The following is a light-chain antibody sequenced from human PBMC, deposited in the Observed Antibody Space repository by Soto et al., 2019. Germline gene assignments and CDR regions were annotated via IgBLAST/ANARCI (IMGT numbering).Light chain of an antibody. CDR3: LQYYGLPPRT. V-gene: IGKV4-1*01. CDR2: WAS. CDR1: QSVLYSTNNKNY. J-gene: IGKJ2*01. Sequence: DIVMTQSPDSLAVSLGERATINCKSGQSVLYSTNNKNYLAWYQQKPGQPPKLLIYWASTRESGVPDRFSGSGSGTDFTLTISTLQAEDVAVYYCLQYYGLPPRTFGQGTKLEIK.